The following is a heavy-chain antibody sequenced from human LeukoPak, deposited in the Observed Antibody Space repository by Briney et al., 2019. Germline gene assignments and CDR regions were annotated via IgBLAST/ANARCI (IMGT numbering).Heavy chain of an antibody. J-gene: IGHJ6*03. CDR2: IRSKADSYAT. V-gene: IGHV3-73*01. CDR1: GFTFSGSA. CDR3: TSNDFWSGSYYMDV. D-gene: IGHD3-3*01. Sequence: GGSLRLSCAASGFTFSGSAMHWVRQASGKGLEWVGRIRSKADSYATAYAASVKGRFTISRDDSKNTAYLQMNSLKTEDTAVYYCTSNDFWSGSYYMDVWGKGTTVTVSS.